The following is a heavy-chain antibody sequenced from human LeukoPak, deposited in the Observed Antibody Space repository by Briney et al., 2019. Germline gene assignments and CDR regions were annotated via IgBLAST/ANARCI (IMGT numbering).Heavy chain of an antibody. CDR1: GDSFDIYV. CDR2: IIPIFNTA. D-gene: IGHD2-21*01. CDR3: ARNCGGGANCCNLFGMDV. J-gene: IGHJ6*02. Sequence: SVKVSCKASGDSFDIYVINWVRQAPGQGLEWMGRIIPIFNTANYAQKFQGRVTITADKSTTTAYMELTNLRSDDTAVYFCARNCGGGANCCNLFGMDVWGQGTTVTVSS. V-gene: IGHV1-69*06.